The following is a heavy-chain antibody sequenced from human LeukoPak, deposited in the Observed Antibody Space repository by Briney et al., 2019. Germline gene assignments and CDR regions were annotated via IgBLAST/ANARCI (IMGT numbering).Heavy chain of an antibody. V-gene: IGHV3-9*01. CDR2: ISWSSGSI. CDR1: GFTFDDYS. CDR3: AKVGHYYDSSGYYLHYFDY. D-gene: IGHD3-22*01. J-gene: IGHJ4*02. Sequence: GGSLRLSCAASGFTFDDYSMHWVRQAPGKGLEWVSGISWSSGSIGYADSVKGRFTISRDNAKNSLYLQMNSLRAEDTALYYCAKVGHYYDSSGYYLHYFDYWGQGTLVTVSS.